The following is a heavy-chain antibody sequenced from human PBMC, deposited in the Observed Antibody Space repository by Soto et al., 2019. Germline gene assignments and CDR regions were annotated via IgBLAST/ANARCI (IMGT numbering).Heavy chain of an antibody. CDR3: AGGASHYYYYGMDV. D-gene: IGHD1-26*01. CDR1: GFTFSSYA. CDR2: ISGSGGST. V-gene: IGHV3-23*01. J-gene: IGHJ6*02. Sequence: GGSLRLSCAASGFTFSSYAMSWVRQAPGKGLEWVSAISGSGGSTYYADSVKGRFTISRDNSKNTLYLQMNSLRAEDTAVYYCAGGASHYYYYGMDVWGQGTTVTVSS.